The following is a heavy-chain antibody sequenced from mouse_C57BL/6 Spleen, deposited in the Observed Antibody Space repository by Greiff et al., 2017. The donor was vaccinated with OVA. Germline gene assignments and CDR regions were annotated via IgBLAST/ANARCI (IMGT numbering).Heavy chain of an antibody. J-gene: IGHJ3*01. D-gene: IGHD3-2*02. Sequence: QVQLQQSGAELVRPGASVTLSCKASGYTFTDYEMHWVKQTPVHGLEWIGAIDPETGGTAYNQRFKGKAILTADKSSSTAYVELRSLTSEDSAVYYCTRRGGLDSSGYGLFAYWGQGTLVTVSA. CDR1: GYTFTDYE. CDR3: TRRGGLDSSGYGLFAY. CDR2: IDPETGGT. V-gene: IGHV1-15*01.